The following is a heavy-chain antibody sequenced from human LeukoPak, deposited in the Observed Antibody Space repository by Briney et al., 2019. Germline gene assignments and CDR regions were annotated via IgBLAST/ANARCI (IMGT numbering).Heavy chain of an antibody. CDR3: AREMHSSSWGGSASSGTGY. CDR1: GYTCTSYG. CDR2: ISAYNGNT. Sequence: ASVKVSCKASGYTCTSYGISWVRQAPGQGLEWMGWISAYNGNTNYAQKLQGRVTMTTDTSTSTAYMELRSLRSDDTAVYYCAREMHSSSWGGSASSGTGYWGQGTLVTVSS. D-gene: IGHD6-6*01. J-gene: IGHJ4*02. V-gene: IGHV1-18*01.